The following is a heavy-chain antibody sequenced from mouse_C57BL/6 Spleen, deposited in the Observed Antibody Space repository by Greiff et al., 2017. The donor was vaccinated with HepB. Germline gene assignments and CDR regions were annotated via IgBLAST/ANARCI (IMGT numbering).Heavy chain of an antibody. CDR2: IDPSDSYT. D-gene: IGHD1-1*01. Sequence: VQLQQSGAELVKPGASVKLSCKASGYTFTSYWMQWVKQRPGQGLEWIGEIDPSDSYTNYNQKFKGKATLTVDTSSSTAYMQLSSLTSEDSAVYYCARNYYGSSPDYWGQGTTLTVSS. J-gene: IGHJ2*01. CDR1: GYTFTSYW. V-gene: IGHV1-50*01. CDR3: ARNYYGSSPDY.